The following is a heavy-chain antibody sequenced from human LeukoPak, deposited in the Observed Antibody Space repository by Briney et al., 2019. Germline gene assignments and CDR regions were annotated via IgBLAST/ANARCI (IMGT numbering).Heavy chain of an antibody. D-gene: IGHD3-10*01. Sequence: KPSETLSLTCTISGGSITGSSYYWGWIRQSPGKGLEWIGNIYYGGSTYSNPSLKGRVTISADTSKNQFSLKVTSVTAADTAVYYCARSSVSGTYSGGYWGQGILVTVSS. V-gene: IGHV4-39*07. CDR2: IYYGGST. J-gene: IGHJ4*02. CDR1: GGSITGSSYY. CDR3: ARSSVSGTYSGGY.